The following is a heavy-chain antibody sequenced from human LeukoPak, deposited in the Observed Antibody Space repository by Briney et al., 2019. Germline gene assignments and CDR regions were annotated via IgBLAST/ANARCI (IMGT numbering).Heavy chain of an antibody. CDR2: INHSGST. D-gene: IGHD2-2*01. J-gene: IGHJ6*02. V-gene: IGHV4-34*01. Sequence: PSETLSLTCAVYGGSFSGYYWSWIRQPPGKGLEWIGEINHSGSTNYNPSLKSRVTISVDTSKSQFSLKLSSVTAAGTAVYYCARERNIVVVPAAGYGMDVWGQGTTVTVSS. CDR1: GGSFSGYY. CDR3: ARERNIVVVPAAGYGMDV.